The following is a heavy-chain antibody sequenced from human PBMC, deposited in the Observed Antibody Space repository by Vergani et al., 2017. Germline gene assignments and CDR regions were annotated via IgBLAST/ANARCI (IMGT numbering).Heavy chain of an antibody. CDR1: GGSFTSYH. Sequence: QVQLQQWGGGLLKPSETLSLTCFVNGGSFTSYHWTWIRQSPGEGLEWVGNIAHTGRPDYNPSLKSRLTMSVDKSRNQFSLPLNSVTATDTAIYFCARVNTETNGHLYYYYYMDVWGQGTAVTVS. CDR3: ARVNTETNGHLYYYYYMDV. CDR2: IAHTGRP. V-gene: IGHV4-34*01. D-gene: IGHD4-11*01. J-gene: IGHJ6*03.